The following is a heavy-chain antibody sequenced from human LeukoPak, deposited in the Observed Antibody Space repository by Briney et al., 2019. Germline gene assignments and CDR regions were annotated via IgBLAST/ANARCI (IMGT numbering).Heavy chain of an antibody. CDR1: GFTFSSYA. CDR3: ARGSYGDYPRHGMDV. D-gene: IGHD4-17*01. CDR2: ISGSGGTT. Sequence: GGSLRLSCAASGFTFSSYAMSWVRQAPGKGLEWVSTISGSGGTTYYADSVKSRFTISRDNSKNTLYLQMNSLRAEDTAVYYCARGSYGDYPRHGMDVWGQGTTVTVSS. V-gene: IGHV3-23*01. J-gene: IGHJ6*02.